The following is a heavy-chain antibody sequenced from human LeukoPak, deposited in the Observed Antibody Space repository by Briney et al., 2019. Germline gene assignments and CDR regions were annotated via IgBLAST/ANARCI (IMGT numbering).Heavy chain of an antibody. J-gene: IGHJ4*02. CDR3: AKYAHCTNGVCYYFDY. Sequence: PGGSLRLYCAASGFTFSSNAMNWVRQAPGKGLEWVSGITGSGDSTYYADSVKGRFTISRDNSKNTQYLQMNSLRAEDTAVYYCAKYAHCTNGVCYYFDYWGQGTLVTVSS. CDR1: GFTFSSNA. D-gene: IGHD2-8*01. V-gene: IGHV3-23*01. CDR2: ITGSGDST.